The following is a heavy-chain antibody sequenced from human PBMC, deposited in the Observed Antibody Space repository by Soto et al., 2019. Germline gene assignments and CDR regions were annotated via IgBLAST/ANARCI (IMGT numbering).Heavy chain of an antibody. Sequence: AGGSLRLSCAASGFSLSVYWMHWVRQAPGKGLAWVSRIDTYGSATKYADSVEGRFSISKDNAENTLYLQMNSLRTDDTAFYFCVKAGKFKAFDVWGQGTLVTVSS. V-gene: IGHV3-74*01. CDR3: VKAGKFKAFDV. CDR2: IDTYGSAT. CDR1: GFSLSVYW. J-gene: IGHJ3*01. D-gene: IGHD6-13*01.